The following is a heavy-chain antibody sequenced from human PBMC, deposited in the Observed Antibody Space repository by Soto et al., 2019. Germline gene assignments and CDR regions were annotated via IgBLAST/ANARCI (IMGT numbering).Heavy chain of an antibody. V-gene: IGHV1-69*01. Sequence: QVQLVQSGAEVKKPGSSVKVSCKASGGTFSSYAISWVRQAPGQGLEWMGGIIPIFGTANYAQKFQGRVTITADESMSTAYMELSRLRSEDTAVYYSARSYVDTAMVTTGYYYYYGMDVWGQGTTVTVSS. D-gene: IGHD5-18*01. J-gene: IGHJ6*02. CDR2: IIPIFGTA. CDR1: GGTFSSYA. CDR3: ARSYVDTAMVTTGYYYYYGMDV.